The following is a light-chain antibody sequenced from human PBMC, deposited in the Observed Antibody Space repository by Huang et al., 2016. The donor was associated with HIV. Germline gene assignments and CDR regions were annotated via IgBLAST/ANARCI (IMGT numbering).Light chain of an antibody. CDR3: HQSSTLPLT. V-gene: IGKV6-21*02. CDR1: QSIGRS. Sequence: EIVLTQSPVFQSVTPKENVTITCRASQSIGRSLHWYQKKPDQSPMIFIKNASQAISGVPSRFSGSGSGTDFHLTINSLEAEDAATYYYHQSSTLPLTFGAGTKVEIK. J-gene: IGKJ4*01. CDR2: NAS.